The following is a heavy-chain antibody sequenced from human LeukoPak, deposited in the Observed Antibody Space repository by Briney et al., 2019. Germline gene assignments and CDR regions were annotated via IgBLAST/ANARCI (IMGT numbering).Heavy chain of an antibody. V-gene: IGHV1-2*02. J-gene: IGHJ4*02. CDR1: GYTFTDYY. CDR3: ARRQIDCSTTSCYVDY. CDR2: INPNRGGT. D-gene: IGHD2-2*01. Sequence: GASVKVSCKSSGYTFTDYYINWIRQAPGQGLEWMGWINPNRGGTSYAPNFQSRVTMTRDTPITTAYMELSRLRSDATAVYYCARRQIDCSTTSCYVDYWGQGTLVTVSS.